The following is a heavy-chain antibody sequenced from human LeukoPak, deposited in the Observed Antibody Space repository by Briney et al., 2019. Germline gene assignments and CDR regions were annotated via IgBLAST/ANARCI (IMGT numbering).Heavy chain of an antibody. J-gene: IGHJ4*02. CDR1: GGSFSGYY. Sequence: PSETLSLTCAVYGGSFSGYYWSWIRQPPAKGLEWIGEINHSGSTNYNPSLKSRVTISVDTSKNQFSLKLSSVTAADTAVYYCARGVAVAGTYFDYWGQGTLVTVSS. D-gene: IGHD6-19*01. CDR2: INHSGST. CDR3: ARGVAVAGTYFDY. V-gene: IGHV4-34*01.